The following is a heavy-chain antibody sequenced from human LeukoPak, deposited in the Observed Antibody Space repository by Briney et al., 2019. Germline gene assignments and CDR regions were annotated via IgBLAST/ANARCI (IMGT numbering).Heavy chain of an antibody. CDR2: IYPNSGGT. J-gene: IGHJ4*02. V-gene: IGHV1-2*02. CDR3: ARSPGQSQRRLLY. D-gene: IGHD4-17*01. CDR1: GYTVTAYC. Sequence: ASVKVSCKASGYTVTAYCIEWVRQAPGQGLEWMGWIYPNSGGTKYAQKFQGRVTMTRDTSISTAYMELSSLASDDTAVYYFARSPGQSQRRLLYWGQGTLVTISS.